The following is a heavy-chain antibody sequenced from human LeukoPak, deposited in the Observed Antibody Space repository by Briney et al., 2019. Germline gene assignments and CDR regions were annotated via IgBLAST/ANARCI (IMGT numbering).Heavy chain of an antibody. D-gene: IGHD3-16*01. Sequence: PSETLSLTCAVYGGSFSGYYWSWIRQPPGKGLEWIGEINHSGSTNYNPSLKSRVTISVDTSKNQFSLKLSSVTAADTAVYYCARALPLGGAEPYYLDYWGQGTLVTVSS. CDR3: ARALPLGGAEPYYLDY. CDR1: GGSFSGYY. J-gene: IGHJ4*02. CDR2: INHSGST. V-gene: IGHV4-34*01.